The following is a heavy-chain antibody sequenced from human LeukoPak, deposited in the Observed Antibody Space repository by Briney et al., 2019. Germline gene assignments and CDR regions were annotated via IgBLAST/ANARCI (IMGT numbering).Heavy chain of an antibody. CDR2: MRSSDNTI. J-gene: IGHJ4*02. CDR1: GFTFSSYN. V-gene: IGHV3-48*02. D-gene: IGHD6-13*01. CDR3: ARDGYSSSWSDFDY. Sequence: GGSLRLSCTASGFTFSSYNMNWVRQAPGKGLEWVAYMRSSDNTIYYADSVKGRFTISRDNDKTSLYLKMNSMRDEDTAVYYCARDGYSSSWSDFDYWGQGTLVTVSS.